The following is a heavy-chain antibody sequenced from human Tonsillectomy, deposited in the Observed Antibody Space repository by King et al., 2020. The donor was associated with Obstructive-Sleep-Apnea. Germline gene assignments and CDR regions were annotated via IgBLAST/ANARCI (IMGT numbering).Heavy chain of an antibody. CDR1: GGSISSGDYY. V-gene: IGHV4-30-4*01. D-gene: IGHD3-22*01. J-gene: IGHJ4*02. CDR2: IYYSGST. Sequence: VQLQESGPGLVKPSQTLSLICTVSGGSISSGDYYWSWIRQPPGKGLEWIGYIYYSGSTYYNPSLKSRVTISIDTSKNQFSLKLSSVTAADTAVYYCARAVKTYYYDSSGLDYWGQGTLVTVSS. CDR3: ARAVKTYYYDSSGLDY.